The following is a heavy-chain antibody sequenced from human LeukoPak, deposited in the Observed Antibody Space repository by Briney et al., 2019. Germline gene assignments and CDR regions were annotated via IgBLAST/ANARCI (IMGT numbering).Heavy chain of an antibody. CDR2: IYYSGST. D-gene: IGHD6-6*01. Sequence: SETLSLTCTVSGGSISSSSYYWGWIRQPPGKGLEWIGSIYYSGSTYYNPSLKSRVTISVDTSKNQFSLKLSSVTAADTAVYYCARLSTRGSSWDFDYWGQGTLVTVSS. J-gene: IGHJ4*02. V-gene: IGHV4-39*01. CDR1: GGSISSSSYY. CDR3: ARLSTRGSSWDFDY.